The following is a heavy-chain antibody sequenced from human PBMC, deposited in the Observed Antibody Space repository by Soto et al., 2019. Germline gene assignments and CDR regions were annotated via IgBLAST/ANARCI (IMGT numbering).Heavy chain of an antibody. CDR1: GGSISSYY. D-gene: IGHD1-26*01. CDR3: ARGVRGGSYFSDY. Sequence: QVQLQESGPGLVKPSETLSLTCTVSGGSISSYYWSWIRQPPGEGLEWIGYVYYSGSTNYNPSLKSRVTMSVDTSKNPFSLKLSSVTAADTAVYYCARGVRGGSYFSDYWGQGTLVTVSS. CDR2: VYYSGST. J-gene: IGHJ4*02. V-gene: IGHV4-59*01.